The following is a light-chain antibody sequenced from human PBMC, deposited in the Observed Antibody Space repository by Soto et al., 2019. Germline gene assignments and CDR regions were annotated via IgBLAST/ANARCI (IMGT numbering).Light chain of an antibody. J-gene: IGLJ1*01. V-gene: IGLV2-14*01. CDR1: SSDIGCYNY. CDR2: EVS. CDR3: SSYRSTTTFGV. Sequence: QSALTQPASVSGSPGQSITISCTGTSSDIGCYNYVSWYQQHPGKAPKVVIYEVSNRPLGVSNRFSASKSGNTASLIISGLQADDEADYFCSSYRSTTTFGVFGTGTKLTVL.